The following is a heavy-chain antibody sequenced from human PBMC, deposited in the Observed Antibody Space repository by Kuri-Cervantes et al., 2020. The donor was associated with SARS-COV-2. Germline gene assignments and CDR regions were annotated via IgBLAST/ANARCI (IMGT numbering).Heavy chain of an antibody. CDR2: IRYDGSNK. CDR3: ASYSERAMDV. D-gene: IGHD6-13*01. CDR1: GFTFSSYG. J-gene: IGHJ6*04. V-gene: IGHV3-30*02. Sequence: LSLTCAASGFTFSSYGMHWVRQAPGKGLEWVAFIRYDGSNKYYADSVKGRFTISRDNSKNTLYLQMNSLRAEDTAVYYCASYSERAMDVWGKGTRSPSPQ.